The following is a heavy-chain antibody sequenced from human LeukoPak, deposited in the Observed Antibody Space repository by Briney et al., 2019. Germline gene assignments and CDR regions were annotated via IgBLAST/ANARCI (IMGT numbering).Heavy chain of an antibody. CDR1: GGTFSSYA. J-gene: IGHJ4*02. V-gene: IGHV1-69*13. D-gene: IGHD3-22*01. CDR3: ARSQTHLPEYYDSSGYYPC. CDR2: IIPIFGTA. Sequence: EASVKVSCKPSGGTFSSYAISWVRQAPGQGLEWMGGIIPIFGTANYAQKFQGRVTITADESTSTAYMELSSLRSEDTAVYYCARSQTHLPEYYDSSGYYPCWGQGTLVTVSS.